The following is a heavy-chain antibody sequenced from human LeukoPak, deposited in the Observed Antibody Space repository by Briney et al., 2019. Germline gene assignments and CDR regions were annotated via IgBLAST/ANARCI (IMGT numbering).Heavy chain of an antibody. CDR3: TTITVVNAIDY. V-gene: IGHV3-15*01. Sequence: GGSLRLSCAASGFTFSAYWMTWVRQAPGKGLEWVGRIKSKTDGGTTDYAAPVKGRFTISRDDSKNTLYLQMNSLKTEDTAVYYCTTITVVNAIDYWGQGTLVTVSS. CDR1: GFTFSAYW. D-gene: IGHD4-23*01. CDR2: IKSKTDGGTT. J-gene: IGHJ4*02.